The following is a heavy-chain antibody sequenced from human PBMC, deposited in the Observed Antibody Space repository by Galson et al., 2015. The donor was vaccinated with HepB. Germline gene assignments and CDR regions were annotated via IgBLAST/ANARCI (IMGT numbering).Heavy chain of an antibody. V-gene: IGHV3-43*01. CDR1: GFTFDDYT. D-gene: IGHD5-18*01. Sequence: SLRLSCAASGFTFDDYTMHWVRQAPGKGLEWVSLISWDGGSTYYADSVKGRFTISRDNSKNSLYLQMNSLRTEDTALYYCAKEEGGYSYGSYPTRIFYYYGMDVWGQGTTVTVSS. J-gene: IGHJ6*02. CDR3: AKEEGGYSYGSYPTRIFYYYGMDV. CDR2: ISWDGGST.